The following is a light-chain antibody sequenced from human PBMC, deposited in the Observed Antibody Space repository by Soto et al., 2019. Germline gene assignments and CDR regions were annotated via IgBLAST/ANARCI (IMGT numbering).Light chain of an antibody. Sequence: DIQMTQCPSSLSASVGDRVTIPCLASQRVXSYFSWYQQKPGKAPKLLIXAASSLQSGVLSRFSGSGSGKDFTLTISSLKPEEFATSHCRQSYRTPTSTFGQGTRLEIK. V-gene: IGKV1-39*01. CDR1: QRVXSY. J-gene: IGKJ5*01. CDR2: AAS. CDR3: RQSYRTPTST.